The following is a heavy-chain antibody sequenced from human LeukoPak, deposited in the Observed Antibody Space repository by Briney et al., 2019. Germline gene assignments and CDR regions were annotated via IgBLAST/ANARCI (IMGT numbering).Heavy chain of an antibody. V-gene: IGHV4-59*01. J-gene: IGHJ4*02. CDR3: ATYGGTGYYGFAY. Sequence: PSETLSLTCTVSGGSISSDYWNWIRQPPGKGLEWIGYIYYGGSTNYNPSLKSRVTISVDTSKNQFSLKLSSVTAADTAVYYCATYGGTGYYGFAYWGQGTLVTVSS. CDR1: GGSISSDY. D-gene: IGHD3/OR15-3a*01. CDR2: IYYGGST.